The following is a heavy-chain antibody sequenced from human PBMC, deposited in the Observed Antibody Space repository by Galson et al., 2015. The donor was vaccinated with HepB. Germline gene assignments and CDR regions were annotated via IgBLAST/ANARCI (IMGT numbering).Heavy chain of an antibody. CDR2: IYYSGST. CDR3: ARCVSVAGQGYYFDY. V-gene: IGHV4-31*03. J-gene: IGHJ4*02. D-gene: IGHD6-19*01. CDR1: GGSISSGGYY. Sequence: TLSLTCTVSGGSISSGGYYWSWIRQHPGKGLEWIGYIYYSGSTYYNPSLKSRVTISVDTSKNQFSLKLSSVTAADTAVYYCARCVSVAGQGYYFDYWGQGTLVTVSS.